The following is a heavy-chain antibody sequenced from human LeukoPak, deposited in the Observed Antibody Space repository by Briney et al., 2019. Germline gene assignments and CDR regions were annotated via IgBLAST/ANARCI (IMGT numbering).Heavy chain of an antibody. CDR1: GFTFSSYG. D-gene: IGHD2-2*02. Sequence: PGGSLRLSCAASGFTFSSYGMHWVRQAPGKGLEWVTFIRYDGSNEDYADSVKGRFTISRDNSKNTLYLQMNSLRGEDTAVYYCAKNPKEIVVQRAGISRTYYMDVWGKGTTVTVSS. CDR2: IRYDGSNE. V-gene: IGHV3-30*02. J-gene: IGHJ6*03. CDR3: AKNPKEIVVQRAGISRTYYMDV.